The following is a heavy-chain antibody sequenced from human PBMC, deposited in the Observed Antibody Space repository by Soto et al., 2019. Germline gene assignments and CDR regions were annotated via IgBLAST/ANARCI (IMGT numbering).Heavy chain of an antibody. D-gene: IGHD2-8*01. CDR2: INPKSGGT. V-gene: IGHV1-2*04. CDR3: ARGDSTDCSNGVCSFFYNHDMGV. J-gene: IGHJ6*04. Sequence: GASVKVSCKASGYSFTDYHIHWVRQAPRQGLEWLGRINPKSGGTSTAQKFQGWVTMTTDTSISTASMELTRLTSDDTAIYYCARGDSTDCSNGVCSFFYNHDMGVWG. CDR1: GYSFTDYH.